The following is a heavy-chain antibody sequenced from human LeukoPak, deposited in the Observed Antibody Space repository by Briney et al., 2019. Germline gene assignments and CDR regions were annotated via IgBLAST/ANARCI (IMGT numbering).Heavy chain of an antibody. CDR3: ARDRSPEGYYDSSHWDYYHGMDV. Sequence: PSETLSLTCTVSGGSISNYYWSWIRQPPGKGLEWIGYIYYSGSTNYNPSLKSRVTISVDTSKNQFSLNLSSVTAADTAMYYCARDRSPEGYYDSSHWDYYHGMDVWGQGTTVTVSS. V-gene: IGHV4-59*01. D-gene: IGHD3-22*01. CDR1: GGSISNYY. J-gene: IGHJ6*02. CDR2: IYYSGST.